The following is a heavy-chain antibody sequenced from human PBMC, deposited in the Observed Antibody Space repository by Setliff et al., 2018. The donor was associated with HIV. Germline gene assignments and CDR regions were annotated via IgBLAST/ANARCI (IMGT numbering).Heavy chain of an antibody. CDR3: AREDGSNSHDTFEI. V-gene: IGHV4-59*01. D-gene: IGHD1-1*01. CDR2: IYYTGST. J-gene: IGHJ3*02. CDR1: GGSISNDY. Sequence: SETLSLTCTVSGGSISNDYWHWIRQSPGRGLEWIGYIYYTGSTNYNPFLKSRVAMSVDSSNHQFSLKLTSVTPADTAIYYCAREDGSNSHDTFEIWGQGILVTVSS.